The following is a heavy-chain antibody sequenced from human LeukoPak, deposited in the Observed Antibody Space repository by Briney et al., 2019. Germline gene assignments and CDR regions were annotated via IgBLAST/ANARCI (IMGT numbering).Heavy chain of an antibody. CDR1: GGSISRYY. D-gene: IGHD1/OR15-1a*01. J-gene: IGHJ3*02. Sequence: PSETLSLTCTVSGGSISRYYGSWIRQPPGKGLEWIGYIYYSVSTNYDPSLKSRATIPVDTSKNKLYVKLSSVTAADTAVYYCESYEQYRLVAFDIWGQGTMVTVSS. CDR3: ESYEQYRLVAFDI. CDR2: IYYSVST. V-gene: IGHV4-59*01.